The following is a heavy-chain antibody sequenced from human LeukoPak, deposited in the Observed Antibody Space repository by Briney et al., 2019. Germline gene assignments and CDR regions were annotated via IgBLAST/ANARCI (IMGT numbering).Heavy chain of an antibody. CDR2: ISTYSGNT. CDR1: GYTFTNYG. Sequence: GASIKVSCKASGYTFTNYGFSRVRQAPGQGLEWVGWISTYSGNTNYAQQLQGRVTMTTDTSTSTVYMELRSLRSDDTAVYYCARGYCRSTSCHEPPLYGMDVWGQGTTVTVS. V-gene: IGHV1-18*04. CDR3: ARGYCRSTSCHEPPLYGMDV. D-gene: IGHD2-2*01. J-gene: IGHJ6*02.